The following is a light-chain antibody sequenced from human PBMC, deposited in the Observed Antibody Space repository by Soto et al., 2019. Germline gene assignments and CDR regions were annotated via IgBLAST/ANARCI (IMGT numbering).Light chain of an antibody. J-gene: IGLJ3*02. Sequence: QSALTQPASVSGSPGQSITISCTGTNSDVGGYDLVSWYQHHPGKAPKLMIYEANKRPSGVSNRFSGSKSGNTASLTISGLQAEDEADYYCCSYAGSSTSVFGGGTQLTVL. CDR3: CSYAGSSTSV. CDR1: NSDVGGYDL. CDR2: EAN. V-gene: IGLV2-23*01.